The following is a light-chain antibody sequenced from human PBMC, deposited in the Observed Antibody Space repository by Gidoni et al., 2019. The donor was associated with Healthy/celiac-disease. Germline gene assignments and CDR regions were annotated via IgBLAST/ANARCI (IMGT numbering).Light chain of an antibody. CDR1: QRISSY. J-gene: IGKJ1*01. Sequence: DIQMTQSPSSLSASVGDRVTITCRASQRISSYLNWYQQKPGKAPKLLIYAASSLQSGVPSRFSGSGYGTEFTLNISSLQPEDLATYYCQQSYSTPWTFGQXTKVEIK. CDR2: AAS. CDR3: QQSYSTPWT. V-gene: IGKV1-39*01.